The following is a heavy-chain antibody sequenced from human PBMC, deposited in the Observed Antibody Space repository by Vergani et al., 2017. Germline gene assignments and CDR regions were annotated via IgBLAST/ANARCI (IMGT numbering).Heavy chain of an antibody. CDR3: ARDKHTMRLTPDY. V-gene: IGHV3-21*01. CDR2: ISSSSSYI. J-gene: IGHJ4*02. D-gene: IGHD3-22*01. CDR1: GFTFSSYS. Sequence: VQLVESGGGVVQPGRSLRLSCAASGFTFSSYSMNWVRQAPGKGLEWVSSISSSSSYIYYADSVKGRVTISRDNAKNSLYLQMNSLRAEDTAVYYCARDKHTMRLTPDYWGQGTLVTVSS.